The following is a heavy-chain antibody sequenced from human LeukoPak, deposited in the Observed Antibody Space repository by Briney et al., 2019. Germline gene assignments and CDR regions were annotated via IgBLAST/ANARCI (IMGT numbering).Heavy chain of an antibody. CDR3: ARGSSIAARGRNYYYYYMDV. CDR2: FDPEDGET. J-gene: IGHJ6*03. D-gene: IGHD6-6*01. Sequence: ASVKVSCKVSGYTLTELSMHWVRQVPGKGLEWMGGFDPEDGETIYAQKFQGRVTITADESTSTAYMELSSLRSEDTAVYYCARGSSIAARGRNYYYYYMDVWGKGTTVTVSS. V-gene: IGHV1-24*01. CDR1: GYTLTELS.